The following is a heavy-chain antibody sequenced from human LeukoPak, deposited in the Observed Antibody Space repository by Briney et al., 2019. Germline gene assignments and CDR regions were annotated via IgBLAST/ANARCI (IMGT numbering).Heavy chain of an antibody. J-gene: IGHJ3*02. CDR3: ARRSSGYYHDAFDI. Sequence: PGGSLRLSCAASGFTFSSYDMHWVRQAPGKGLEWVSAISTAGDTYYPGSVKGRFTISRENAKNSLYLQMNSLRAGDTAVYYCARRSSGYYHDAFDIWGQGTMVTVPS. CDR2: ISTAGDT. D-gene: IGHD3-22*01. CDR1: GFTFSSYD. V-gene: IGHV3-13*01.